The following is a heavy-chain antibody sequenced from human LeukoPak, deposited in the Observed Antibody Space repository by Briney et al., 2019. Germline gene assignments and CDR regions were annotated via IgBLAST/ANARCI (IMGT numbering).Heavy chain of an antibody. CDR2: ISDTGATT. CDR3: AKDTSIGRYCTNGVCSPFDY. CDR1: GFTFSSYA. V-gene: IGHV3-23*01. D-gene: IGHD2-8*01. J-gene: IGHJ4*02. Sequence: QPGGSLRLSCAGSGFTFSSYAMSWVRQAPGKGLEWVSAISDTGATTYDADSVKGRFTTSRDNSRSTLYLQMNSLRAEDTALYYCAKDTSIGRYCTNGVCSPFDYWGRGTLVTVSS.